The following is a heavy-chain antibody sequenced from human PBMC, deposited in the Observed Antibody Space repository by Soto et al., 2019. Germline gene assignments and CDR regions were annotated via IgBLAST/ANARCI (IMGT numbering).Heavy chain of an antibody. CDR2: IKQDGSEK. CDR1: GFTFSSYW. Sequence: GGSLILSYAASGFTFSSYWMSWVRQAPGKGLEWVANIKQDGSEKYYVDSVKGRFTISRDNAKNSLYLQMNSLRAEDTAVYYCARILPLIAAAGPVNWFDPWGQGTLVTVSS. CDR3: ARILPLIAAAGPVNWFDP. V-gene: IGHV3-7*01. D-gene: IGHD6-13*01. J-gene: IGHJ5*02.